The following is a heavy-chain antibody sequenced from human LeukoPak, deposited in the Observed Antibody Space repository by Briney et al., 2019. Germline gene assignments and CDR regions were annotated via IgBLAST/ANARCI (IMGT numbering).Heavy chain of an antibody. V-gene: IGHV3-48*01. CDR3: ARRGTGHSMDV. J-gene: IGHJ6*02. Sequence: GGSLRLSCAASGFTFSSYSMNWVRRAPGKGLEWVSYISSSSSTIYYADSVKGRFTISRDNAKNSLYLQMNSLRAEDTAVYYCARRGTGHSMDVWGQGTTVIVSS. CDR1: GFTFSSYS. D-gene: IGHD1-1*01. CDR2: ISSSSSTI.